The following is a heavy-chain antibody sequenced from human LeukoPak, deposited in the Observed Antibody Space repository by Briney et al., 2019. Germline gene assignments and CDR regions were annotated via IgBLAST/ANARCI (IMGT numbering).Heavy chain of an antibody. D-gene: IGHD6-19*01. Sequence: GGSLRLSCTASGFTFSSSAMRWVRQAPGNGLEWLSTISDNGGTTYYADSVKGRFTISRDNSKNTLYLQMNSLRAEDTAVYYCAKKASGWYPGWFDPWGQGTLVTVSS. CDR1: GFTFSSSA. CDR2: ISDNGGTT. J-gene: IGHJ5*02. CDR3: AKKASGWYPGWFDP. V-gene: IGHV3-23*01.